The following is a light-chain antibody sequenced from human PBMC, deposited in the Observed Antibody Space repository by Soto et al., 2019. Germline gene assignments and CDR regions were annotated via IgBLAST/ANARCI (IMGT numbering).Light chain of an antibody. Sequence: DIQMTQSPSSLSASVVDRVTITCRASQSISSYLNWYQQKPGKAPKLLIYAASSLQSGVPSRFSGSGSGTDFTLTISSLQPEDFATYYCQQSYSTPITSGQGTRLEIK. CDR3: QQSYSTPIT. CDR1: QSISSY. J-gene: IGKJ5*01. CDR2: AAS. V-gene: IGKV1-39*01.